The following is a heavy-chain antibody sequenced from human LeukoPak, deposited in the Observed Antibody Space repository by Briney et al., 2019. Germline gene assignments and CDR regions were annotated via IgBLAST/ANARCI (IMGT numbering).Heavy chain of an antibody. CDR3: ARTEIHCSGGSCYPDAFDI. CDR2: IYHSGST. V-gene: IGHV4-30-2*01. Sequence: NASQTLSLTCAVSGGSISSGGYSWSWIRPPPGQGLEWTGYIYHSGSTNYNPSLKSRVTISVDRSKNQFSRKLSSVTAADTAVYYWARTEIHCSGGSCYPDAFDIWGQGTMVTVSS. CDR1: GGSISSGGYS. J-gene: IGHJ3*02. D-gene: IGHD2-15*01.